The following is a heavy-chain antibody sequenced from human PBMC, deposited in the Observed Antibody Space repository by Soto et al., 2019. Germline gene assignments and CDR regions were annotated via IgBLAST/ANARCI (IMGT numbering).Heavy chain of an antibody. J-gene: IGHJ4*02. V-gene: IGHV4-61*08. Sequence: PSETLSLTCTVSGVSISSGGYYWSWIRQHPGKGLEWIGYIYYSGSTNYNPSLKSRVTISVDTSKNQFSLKLSSVTAADTAVYYCARVKPPDYGDEYYFDYWGQGTLVTVSS. CDR3: ARVKPPDYGDEYYFDY. CDR1: GVSISSGGYY. D-gene: IGHD4-17*01. CDR2: IYYSGST.